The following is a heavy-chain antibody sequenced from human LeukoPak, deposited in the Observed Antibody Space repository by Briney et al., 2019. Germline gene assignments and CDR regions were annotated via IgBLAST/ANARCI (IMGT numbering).Heavy chain of an antibody. Sequence: PSETLSLTCTVSGGSISSNSYYWGWIRQPPGKGLEWIGNIYYSGSTYYNPSLKSRVTISVDTSKNQFSLKLSSVTAADTAVYYCAAAARHDAFDIWGQGTMVTVSS. V-gene: IGHV4-39*07. D-gene: IGHD6-6*01. J-gene: IGHJ3*02. CDR2: IYYSGST. CDR3: AAAARHDAFDI. CDR1: GGSISSNSYY.